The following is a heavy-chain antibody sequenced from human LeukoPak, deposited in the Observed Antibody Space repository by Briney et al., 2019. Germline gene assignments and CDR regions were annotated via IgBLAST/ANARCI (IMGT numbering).Heavy chain of an antibody. CDR2: ISYDGSNK. CDR3: ARAPIVVVTADYGMDV. J-gene: IGHJ6*02. Sequence: GGSLRLSCAASGFTFSGYSLHWVRQAPGKGLEWVAVISYDGSNKYYADSVKGRFTISRDNSKNTLYLQMNSLRAEDTAVYYCARAPIVVVTADYGMDVWGQGTTVTVSS. CDR1: GFTFSGYS. D-gene: IGHD2-21*02. V-gene: IGHV3-30*04.